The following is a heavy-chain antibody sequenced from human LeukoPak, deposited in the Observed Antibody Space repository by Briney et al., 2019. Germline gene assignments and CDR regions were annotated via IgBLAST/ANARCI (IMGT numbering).Heavy chain of an antibody. CDR2: IAPDESKE. J-gene: IGHJ6*03. Sequence: GGSLRLSCAASGFTFSHYGMHWVRQAPGKGLEWVAVIAPDESKEFYANSVKGRFTISRDNSKNALYLQMNSLGAEDTAVYYCARADRGDYHHYYMDVWGKGTTVTVSS. CDR3: ARADRGDYHHYYMDV. V-gene: IGHV3-30*05. D-gene: IGHD3-16*01. CDR1: GFTFSHYG.